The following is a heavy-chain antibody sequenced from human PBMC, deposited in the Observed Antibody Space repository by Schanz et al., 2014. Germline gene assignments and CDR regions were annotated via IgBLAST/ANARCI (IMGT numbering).Heavy chain of an antibody. Sequence: EVQLVESGGGLVKPGGSLRLSCVASGFAFSSFAMTWVRQAPGRGLEWVSAISGSGGSTYYADSVKGRFTISRDNSKNTLYLQMNSLRAEDTAVYYCAKGRFGELSAFDIWGRGTMVTVSS. CDR3: AKGRFGELSAFDI. CDR2: ISGSGGST. V-gene: IGHV3-23*04. D-gene: IGHD3-10*01. CDR1: GFAFSSFA. J-gene: IGHJ3*02.